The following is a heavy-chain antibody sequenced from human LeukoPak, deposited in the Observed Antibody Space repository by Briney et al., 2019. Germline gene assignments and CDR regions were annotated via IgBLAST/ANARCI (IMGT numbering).Heavy chain of an antibody. Sequence: GGGLRLSSAASGFTFSTYCMHWVRPAPGKGGVWVSRIASDGSSTTYADSVKGRFSISRDNAKNTLYLQMNSLRVEDTAVYYCARGRPHGNDYWGQGTLVTVFS. CDR3: ARGRPHGNDY. J-gene: IGHJ4*02. CDR1: GFTFSTYC. CDR2: IASDGSST. D-gene: IGHD4-23*01. V-gene: IGHV3-74*01.